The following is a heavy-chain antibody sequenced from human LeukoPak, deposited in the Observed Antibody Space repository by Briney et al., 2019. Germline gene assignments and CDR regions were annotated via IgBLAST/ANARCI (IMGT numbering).Heavy chain of an antibody. CDR1: GFTFSSYC. CDR2: IKQDGSGK. CDR3: ARSRVSRGDAFDI. Sequence: GGSLRLSCAGSGFTFSSYCMSWVRQAPGKGLEWVANIKQDGSGKYYVDSVKGRFTISRDNAKNSLYLQMNSLRAEDTAVYYCARSRVSRGDAFDIWGQGTTVTVSS. J-gene: IGHJ3*02. V-gene: IGHV3-7*01. D-gene: IGHD3-10*01.